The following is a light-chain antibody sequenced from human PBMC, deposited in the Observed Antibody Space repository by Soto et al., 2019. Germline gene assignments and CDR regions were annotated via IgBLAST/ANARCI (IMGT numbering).Light chain of an antibody. CDR2: AAS. V-gene: IGKV1-39*01. CDR3: QQSYSTPRT. J-gene: IGKJ1*01. CDR1: QSISSY. Sequence: DIQMTQSPSSLSASVGDRVTITCRASQSISSYLNWYQQKPGKAPKLLIYAASSLQSGVPSRFSGSGSGTDFTLTISSPQPEDFATYYCQQSYSTPRTFGQGIKVEIK.